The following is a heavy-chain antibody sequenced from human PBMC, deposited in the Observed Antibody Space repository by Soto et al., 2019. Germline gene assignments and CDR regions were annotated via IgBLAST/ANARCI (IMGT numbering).Heavy chain of an antibody. CDR2: IYWDDDK. CDR1: GFSLSTSGVG. D-gene: IGHD6-13*01. V-gene: IGHV2-5*02. Sequence: QITLKESGPTLVKPTQPLTLTCTFSGFSLSTSGVGVGWIRQPPGKALEWLALIYWDDDKRYSPSLKSRLTITKDTTKNQVVLTMTNMDPVDTATYYCAHRGLYSSSWSFDYWGQGTLVTVSS. J-gene: IGHJ4*02. CDR3: AHRGLYSSSWSFDY.